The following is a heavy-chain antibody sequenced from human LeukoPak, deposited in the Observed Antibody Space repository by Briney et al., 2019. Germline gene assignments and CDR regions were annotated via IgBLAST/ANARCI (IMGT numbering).Heavy chain of an antibody. CDR1: GFTFGGYT. V-gene: IGHV3-21*01. CDR3: ARDAGIVAFDI. J-gene: IGHJ3*02. CDR2: ISSSLNM. D-gene: IGHD2-15*01. Sequence: GGSLRLSCVAAGFTFGGYTINWVSLAPGKGLEWVSSISSSLNMYFAESVKGRFTISRDSARNSVSLQLNSLRVEDTAVYYCARDAGIVAFDIWGQGTVVTVSS.